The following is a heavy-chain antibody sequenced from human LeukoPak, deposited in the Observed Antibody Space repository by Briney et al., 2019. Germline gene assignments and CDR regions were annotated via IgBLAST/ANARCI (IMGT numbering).Heavy chain of an antibody. CDR1: GFTFSSYA. D-gene: IGHD1-26*01. J-gene: IGHJ5*02. V-gene: IGHV3-30*14. CDR3: ACGQSDGWFDP. Sequence: PGRSLRLSCAASGFTFSSYAMHWVRQAPGKGLEWVAVISYDGSNKYYADSVKGRFTISRDNSKNTLYLQMNSLRAEDTAVYYCACGQSDGWFDPWGQGTLVTVSS. CDR2: ISYDGSNK.